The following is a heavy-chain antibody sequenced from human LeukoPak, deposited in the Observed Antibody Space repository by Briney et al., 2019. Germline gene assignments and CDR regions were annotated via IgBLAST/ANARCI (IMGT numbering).Heavy chain of an antibody. CDR2: VNPNSGNT. J-gene: IGHJ4*02. Sequence: ASVKVSCKASGYTFTSYDINWVRQATGQGLEWVGWVNPNSGNTGYAQKFQGRVTMTRDTSISTAYMELSSLSSEDTAVYYCARVTYYHILTGSYSGGDFDHWGQGTLVTVSS. D-gene: IGHD3-9*01. CDR1: GYTFTSYD. CDR3: ARVTYYHILTGSYSGGDFDH. V-gene: IGHV1-8*01.